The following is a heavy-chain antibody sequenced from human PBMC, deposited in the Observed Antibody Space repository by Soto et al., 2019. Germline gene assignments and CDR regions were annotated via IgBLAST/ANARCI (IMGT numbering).Heavy chain of an antibody. CDR2: INPKRGGT. CDR3: ARGDSTDCSNGVCSFFYNHDMDV. V-gene: IGHV1-2*04. J-gene: IGHJ6*02. CDR1: GYSFTDYH. Sequence: ASVKVSCKASGYSFTDYHIHWVRQAPGQGLEWLGRINPKRGGTITAQKFQGWVTMTTDTSISTASMELTRLTSDDTAIYYCARGDSTDCSNGVCSFFYNHDMDVWGQGTTVTVSS. D-gene: IGHD2-8*01.